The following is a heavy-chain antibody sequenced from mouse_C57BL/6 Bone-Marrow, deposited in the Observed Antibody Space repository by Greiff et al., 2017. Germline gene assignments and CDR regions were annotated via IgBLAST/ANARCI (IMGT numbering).Heavy chain of an antibody. CDR1: GFSLTSYG. V-gene: IGHV2-2*01. CDR2: IWSGGST. J-gene: IGHJ4*01. Sequence: QVQLKESGPGLVQPSQSLSITCTVSGFSLTSYGVHWVRQSPGKGLEWLGVIWSGGSTDYNAAFISRLSISKDNSKSQVFFKMNSLQADDTAIYYCARNYGSSYRADYYAMDYWGQGTSVTVSS. CDR3: ARNYGSSYRADYYAMDY. D-gene: IGHD1-1*01.